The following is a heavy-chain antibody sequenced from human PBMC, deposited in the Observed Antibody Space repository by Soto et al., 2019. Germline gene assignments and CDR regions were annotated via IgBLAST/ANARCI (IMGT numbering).Heavy chain of an antibody. J-gene: IGHJ5*02. D-gene: IGHD2-2*02. CDR2: INPNSGGT. Sequence: GASVKVSCKASGYTFTGCYMHWVRQAPGQGLEWMGWINPNSGGTNYAQKFQGRVTMTRDTSISTAYMELSRLRSDDTAVYYCARDQRVPAAILGLWFDPWGQGTLVTVSS. CDR3: ARDQRVPAAILGLWFDP. CDR1: GYTFTGCY. V-gene: IGHV1-2*02.